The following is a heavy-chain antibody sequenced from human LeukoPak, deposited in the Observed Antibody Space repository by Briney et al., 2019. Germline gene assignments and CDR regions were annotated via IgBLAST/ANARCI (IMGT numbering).Heavy chain of an antibody. J-gene: IGHJ6*03. CDR2: MNPNSGNT. CDR1: GYTFTSYD. CDR3: ARRPYNWNYGRFGVYYYYYMDV. D-gene: IGHD1-7*01. V-gene: IGHV1-8*01. Sequence: ASVKVSCKASGYTFTSYDINWVRQATGQGLEWMGWMNPNSGNTGYAQRFQGRVTMTRNTSISTAYMELSSLRSEDTAVYYCARRPYNWNYGRFGVYYYYYMDVWGKGTTVTVSS.